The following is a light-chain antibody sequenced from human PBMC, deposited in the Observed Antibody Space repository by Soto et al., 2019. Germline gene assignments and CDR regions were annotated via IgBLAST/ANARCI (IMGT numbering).Light chain of an antibody. CDR1: QTIIKY. Sequence: DIQMTQSTSSLSASVGDRVTITCRASQTIIKYLNWYQQKPGRAPNLLIYAASSLQRGVPSRFSGSGSGTEFTLTISSLQPEDFATYYCQQSYSTLFSFGPGTKVEIK. CDR3: QQSYSTLFS. V-gene: IGKV1-39*01. CDR2: AAS. J-gene: IGKJ3*01.